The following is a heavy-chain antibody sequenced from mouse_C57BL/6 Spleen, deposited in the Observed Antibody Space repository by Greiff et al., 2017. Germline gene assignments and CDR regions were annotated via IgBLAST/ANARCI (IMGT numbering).Heavy chain of an antibody. V-gene: IGHV1-55*01. D-gene: IGHD1-1*01. J-gene: IGHJ2*01. CDR3: AREHNYYGSSPYYFDY. CDR2: IYPGSGST. Sequence: QFQLQQPGAELVKPGASVTMSCKASGYTFTSYWITWVKQRPGQGLEWIGDIYPGSGSTNYNEKFKSKATLTVDTSSSTAYMQLSSLTSEDSAVYYCAREHNYYGSSPYYFDYWGQGTTLTVSS. CDR1: GYTFTSYW.